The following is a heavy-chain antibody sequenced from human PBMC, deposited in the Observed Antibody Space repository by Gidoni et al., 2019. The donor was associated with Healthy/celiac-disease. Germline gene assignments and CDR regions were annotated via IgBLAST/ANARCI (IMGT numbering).Heavy chain of an antibody. J-gene: IGHJ6*02. Sequence: QVQLVQSGAEVKKPGSSVTVSCKASGGTFSSYAIRWVRQAPGQVLEWMGGIIPIFGTATYEQKFQGRVTMTADESTSTAYMEMSSLRSEDTAVYDCASRKLGYYYGMDVWGQGTTVTVSS. CDR1: GGTFSSYA. CDR3: ASRKLGYYYGMDV. V-gene: IGHV1-69*01. CDR2: IIPIFGTA.